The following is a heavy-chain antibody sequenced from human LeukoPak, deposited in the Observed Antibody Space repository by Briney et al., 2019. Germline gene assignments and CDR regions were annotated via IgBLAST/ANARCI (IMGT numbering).Heavy chain of an antibody. D-gene: IGHD1-1*01. J-gene: IGHJ3*02. CDR3: ARDAGRREDI. Sequence: EWVTNINEDGSAEHYMDSVKGRFTISRDNAKSSFYLQMNNLRAEDTAVYYCARDAGRREDIWGQGTMVTVSS. V-gene: IGHV3-7*01. CDR2: INEDGSAE.